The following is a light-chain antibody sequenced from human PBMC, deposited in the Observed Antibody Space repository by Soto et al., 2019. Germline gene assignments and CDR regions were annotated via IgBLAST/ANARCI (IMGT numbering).Light chain of an antibody. CDR2: AAS. CDR1: QSVSSY. Sequence: DIQMTQSPSSLSASVGDRVTITCRASQSVSSYLNWYQQKPGKAPKLLIYAASSLLSGVPSRFSGSGSGTDFTLTISSLQPEDFATYYCLQHYNFSWTFGQGTKVDI. CDR3: LQHYNFSWT. V-gene: IGKV1-39*01. J-gene: IGKJ1*01.